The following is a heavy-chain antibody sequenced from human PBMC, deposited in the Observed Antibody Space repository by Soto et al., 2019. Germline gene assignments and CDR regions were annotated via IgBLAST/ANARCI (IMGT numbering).Heavy chain of an antibody. V-gene: IGHV4-31*03. D-gene: IGHD6-6*01. CDR1: GGSISSGGYY. CDR2: IYYSGST. CDR3: ARDAARDYYYYGMDV. J-gene: IGHJ6*02. Sequence: LSLTCTVSGGSISSGGYYWSWIRQHPGKGLEWIGYIYYSGSTYYNPSLKSRVTISVDTSKNQFSLKLSSVTAADTAVYYCARDAARDYYYYGMDVWGQGTTVTVSS.